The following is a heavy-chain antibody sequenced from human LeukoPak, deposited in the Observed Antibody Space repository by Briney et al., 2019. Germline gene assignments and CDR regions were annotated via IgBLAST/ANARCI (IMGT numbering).Heavy chain of an antibody. CDR2: ISGRTGGT. CDR3: VRVSGDEAYCGGDCLLGGLDV. D-gene: IGHD2-21*02. J-gene: IGHJ6*02. CDR1: GFTFNTNA. Sequence: PGGSLRLSCAASGFTFNTNAMSCVRQAPGKGLEWVSAISGRTGGTYYADSVKGRFTISRDNSKSTLYLQMNSLRAEDTAVYYCVRVSGDEAYCGGDCLLGGLDVWGQGTTVTVSS. V-gene: IGHV3-23*01.